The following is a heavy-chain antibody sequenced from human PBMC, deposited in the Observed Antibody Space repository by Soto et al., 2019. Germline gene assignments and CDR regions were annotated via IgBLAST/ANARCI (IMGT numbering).Heavy chain of an antibody. CDR1: GDSITSYD. D-gene: IGHD6-6*01. Sequence: PSETLSLPGTVSGDSITSYDWTWIRQHAGKGLECIGRMFASASTNYNPSLRRRVNLTIDRGKKKISLKLKTVTAADTAVYFCARGRYNSGSSIPYCDNWGQGTLVTVSS. J-gene: IGHJ4*02. CDR2: MFASAST. V-gene: IGHV4-4*07. CDR3: ARGRYNSGSSIPYCDN.